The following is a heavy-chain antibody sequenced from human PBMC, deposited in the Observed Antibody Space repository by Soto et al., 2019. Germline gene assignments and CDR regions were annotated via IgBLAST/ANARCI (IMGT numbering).Heavy chain of an antibody. D-gene: IGHD4-17*01. CDR3: ASRSHSYYYMDV. J-gene: IGHJ6*03. CDR2: INEYGNDK. CDR1: VSGFSFTTAW. V-gene: IGHV3-7*05. Sequence: SGGSLRLSCSASVSGFSFTTAWMGWVRQAPGIGLEWVANINEYGNDKYYADSVRGRFTISKDNAKNTLYLQMNGLRAEDTAVYFCASRSHSYYYMDVWGQGTSVTVSS.